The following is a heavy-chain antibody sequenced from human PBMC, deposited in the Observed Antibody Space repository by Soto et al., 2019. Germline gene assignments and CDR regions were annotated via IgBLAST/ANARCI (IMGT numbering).Heavy chain of an antibody. J-gene: IGHJ6*03. CDR3: ARGLDYDFWSGYYGPFYKDV. D-gene: IGHD3-3*01. CDR2: MNPNSGNT. Sequence: ASVKVSCKASGYTFTSYDINWVRQATGQGLEWMGWMNPNSGNTGYAQKFQGRVTMTRNTSISTAYMELSSLRSEDTAVYYCARGLDYDFWSGYYGPFYKDVWGKGTTVTVSS. V-gene: IGHV1-8*01. CDR1: GYTFTSYD.